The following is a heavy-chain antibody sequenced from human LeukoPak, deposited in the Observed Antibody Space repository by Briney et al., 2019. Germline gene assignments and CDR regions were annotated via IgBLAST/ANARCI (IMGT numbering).Heavy chain of an antibody. J-gene: IGHJ4*02. V-gene: IGHV3-21*01. CDR3: ARSMVRGVILDY. D-gene: IGHD3-10*01. CDR1: GFTFSSYT. Sequence: GGSLRLSCAASGFTFSSYTMNWVRQAPGKGLEWVSSIFSNGIYIYYADSVRGRFTISRDNAKNSLYLQMNSLRAEDTAVYYCARSMVRGVILDYWGQGTLVTVSS. CDR2: IFSNGIYI.